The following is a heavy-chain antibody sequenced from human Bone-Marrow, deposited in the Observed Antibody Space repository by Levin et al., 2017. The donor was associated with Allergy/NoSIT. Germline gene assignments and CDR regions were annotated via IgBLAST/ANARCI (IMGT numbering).Heavy chain of an antibody. CDR1: GGSVTTTNW. V-gene: IGHV4-4*02. CDR3: ARVGDVSEFYYAVDV. D-gene: IGHD2/OR15-2a*01. CDR2: VYHRGST. Sequence: SETLSLTCVVSGGSVTTTNWWSWVRHTPGKGLEWLGQVYHRGSTNYNPSLRGRVTISLDKSKNQFSLRLTSVTATDTATYYCARVGDVSEFYYAVDVWGPGAPVTVSS. J-gene: IGHJ6*02.